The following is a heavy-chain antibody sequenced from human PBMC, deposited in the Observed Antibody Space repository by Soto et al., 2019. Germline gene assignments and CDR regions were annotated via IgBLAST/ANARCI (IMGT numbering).Heavy chain of an antibody. J-gene: IGHJ6*03. Sequence: GESLKISCEGSGYSFTSYWIGWVRQMPGKGLEWMGIIYPGDSDTRYSPSFQGQVTISADKSISTAYLQWSSLKASDTAMYYCARTQTTTWHYYYYYYMDVWGKGTTVTVSS. CDR1: GYSFTSYW. D-gene: IGHD1-1*01. V-gene: IGHV5-51*01. CDR3: ARTQTTTWHYYYYYYMDV. CDR2: IYPGDSDT.